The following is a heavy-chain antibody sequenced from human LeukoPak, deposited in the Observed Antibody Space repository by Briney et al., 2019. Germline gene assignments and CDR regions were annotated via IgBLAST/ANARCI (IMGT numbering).Heavy chain of an antibody. V-gene: IGHV1-18*01. Sequence: ASVKVSCKASGYTFTSYGIGWVRQAPGQGLEWMGWISAYNGNTNYAQKLQGRVTMTTDTSTSTAYMELRSLRSDDTAVYYCARGKSIAAAGILLGMDVWGKGTTVTVSS. J-gene: IGHJ6*03. D-gene: IGHD6-13*01. CDR3: ARGKSIAAAGILLGMDV. CDR1: GYTFTSYG. CDR2: ISAYNGNT.